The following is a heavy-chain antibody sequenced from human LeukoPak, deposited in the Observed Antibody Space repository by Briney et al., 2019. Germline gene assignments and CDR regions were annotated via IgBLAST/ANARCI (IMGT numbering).Heavy chain of an antibody. D-gene: IGHD4-23*01. CDR1: GYTFTNYD. J-gene: IGHJ3*02. V-gene: IGHV1-18*01. Sequence: ASVKVSCKASGYTFTNYDISWVRPAPGQGLEWMGWISAYNGNTKYAKKFQGRVTMTTDTSTSTVYMELRSLRPDDTAVYYCASPDYGGAFDIWGQGTMVTVSS. CDR2: ISAYNGNT. CDR3: ASPDYGGAFDI.